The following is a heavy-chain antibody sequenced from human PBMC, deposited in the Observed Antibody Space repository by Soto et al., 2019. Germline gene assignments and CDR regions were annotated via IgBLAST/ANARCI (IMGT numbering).Heavy chain of an antibody. CDR3: ARDARGDEAPMDY. CDR1: GYTFTGYY. Sequence: QVQLVQSGAEVKKPGASVKVSCKASGYTFTGYYMHWVRQAPRQGLEWMGWINPNSGGTNYAQKFQGWVTMTRDTXISTAYMELSRLRSDDTAVYYCARDARGDEAPMDYWGQGTLVTVSS. V-gene: IGHV1-2*04. J-gene: IGHJ4*02. D-gene: IGHD3-10*01. CDR2: INPNSGGT.